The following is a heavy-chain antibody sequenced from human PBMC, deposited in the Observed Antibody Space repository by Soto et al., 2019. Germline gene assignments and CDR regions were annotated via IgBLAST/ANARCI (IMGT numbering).Heavy chain of an antibody. V-gene: IGHV3-30-3*01. Sequence: QVQLVESGGGVVQPGRSLRLSCAASGFKFRSHAMHWVRQAPGQGLEWVAVISFDGSSQYYADFVKGRFTVSRDNSKTTLYLQLNSMRAEDTALYFCAKDQDTRGYYSVGDWGRGTLVTVSS. D-gene: IGHD2-15*01. J-gene: IGHJ4*02. CDR1: GFKFRSHA. CDR2: ISFDGSSQ. CDR3: AKDQDTRGYYSVGD.